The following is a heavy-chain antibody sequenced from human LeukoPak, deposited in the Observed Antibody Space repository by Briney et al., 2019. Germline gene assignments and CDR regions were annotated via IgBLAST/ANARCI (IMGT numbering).Heavy chain of an antibody. J-gene: IGHJ4*02. CDR2: IYHSGSI. D-gene: IGHD2-2*01. Sequence: SETLSLTCTVSGGSISSYYWSWIRQPPGKGLEWIGYIYHSGSIYYNPSLKSRVTISVDRSKNQFSLKLSSVTAADTAVYYCARDLYCSSTSCSEGDYWGQGALVTVSS. CDR3: ARDLYCSSTSCSEGDY. CDR1: GGSISSYY. V-gene: IGHV4-59*12.